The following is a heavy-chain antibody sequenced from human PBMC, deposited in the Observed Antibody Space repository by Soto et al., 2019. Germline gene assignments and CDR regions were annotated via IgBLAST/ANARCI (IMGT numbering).Heavy chain of an antibody. D-gene: IGHD1-1*01. CDR1: GFTFSSYG. V-gene: IGHV3-30*18. CDR3: AKEFRGRVGTYYYYYGMDV. J-gene: IGHJ6*02. Sequence: GGSLRLSCAASGFTFSSYGTHWVRQAPGKGLEWVAVISYDGSNKYYADSVKGRFTISRDNSKNTLYLQMNSLRAEDTAVYYCAKEFRGRVGTYYYYYGMDVWGQGTTVTVSS. CDR2: ISYDGSNK.